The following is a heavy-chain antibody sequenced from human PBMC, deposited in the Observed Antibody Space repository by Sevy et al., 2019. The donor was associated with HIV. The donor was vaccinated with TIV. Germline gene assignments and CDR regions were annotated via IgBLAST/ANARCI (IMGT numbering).Heavy chain of an antibody. J-gene: IGHJ4*02. CDR2: IYYSGST. CDR3: AALAYCGGDCYSFDY. Sequence: SETLSLTCTVSGGSISSSSYYWGWLRQPPGKGLEWIGSIYYSGSTYYNPALKSRVTISVDTSKNPFSLKLSSVTAADTAVYYCAALAYCGGDCYSFDYWGQGTLVTVSS. V-gene: IGHV4-39*01. CDR1: GGSISSSSYY. D-gene: IGHD2-21*02.